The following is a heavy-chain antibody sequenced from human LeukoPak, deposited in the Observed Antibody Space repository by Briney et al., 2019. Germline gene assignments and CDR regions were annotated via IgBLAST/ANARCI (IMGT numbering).Heavy chain of an antibody. CDR1: GFTFSRYG. CDR3: AKDLLFD. J-gene: IGHJ4*02. CDR2: ISGSAGST. Sequence: GGSLRLSCAASGFTFSRYGMSWVRQAPGKGLERVSAISGSAGSTYYADSVKGRFTISRDNSKNTLYLHRNSLRAEDTAVYYGAKDLLFDWGQGTLVTVSS. V-gene: IGHV3-23*01. D-gene: IGHD3-16*01.